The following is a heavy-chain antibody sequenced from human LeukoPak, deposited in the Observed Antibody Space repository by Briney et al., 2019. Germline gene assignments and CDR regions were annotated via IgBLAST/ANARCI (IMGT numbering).Heavy chain of an antibody. J-gene: IGHJ6*03. CDR1: GGTFSSYA. CDR3: AREGSSSSFPYYYYMDV. D-gene: IGHD6-6*01. Sequence: ASVKVSCKASGGTFSSYAISWVRQAPGQGLEWMGGIIPIFGTANYAQKFQGRVTITTDESTSTAYMELSSLRSEDTAVYYCAREGSSSSFPYYYYMDVWGKGTTVTVS. CDR2: IIPIFGTA. V-gene: IGHV1-69*05.